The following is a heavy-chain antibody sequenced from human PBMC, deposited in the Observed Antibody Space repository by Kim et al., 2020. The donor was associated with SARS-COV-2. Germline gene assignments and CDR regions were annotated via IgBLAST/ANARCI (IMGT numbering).Heavy chain of an antibody. CDR1: GYTFTSYY. Sequence: ASVKVSCKASGYTFTSYYMHWVRQAPGQGLEWMGIINPSGGSTSYAQKFQGRVTMTRDTSTSTVYMELSSLRSEDTAVYYCARDPAGGGLGIVVVTAGFDPWGQGTLVTVSS. V-gene: IGHV1-46*01. J-gene: IGHJ5*02. D-gene: IGHD2-21*02. CDR3: ARDPAGGGLGIVVVTAGFDP. CDR2: INPSGGST.